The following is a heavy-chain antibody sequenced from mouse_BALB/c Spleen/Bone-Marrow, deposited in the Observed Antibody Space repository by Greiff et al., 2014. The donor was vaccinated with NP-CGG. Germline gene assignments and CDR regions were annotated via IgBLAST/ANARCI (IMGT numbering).Heavy chain of an antibody. D-gene: IGHD1-1*01. CDR2: IDPANGNT. CDR1: GFNIKDTY. Sequence: EVQLQQSGAELVKPGASVKLSCTASGFNIKDTYMHWVKQRPEQGLEWIGRIDPANGNTKYDPKFQGKATITADTSSNTAYLQLSSLTSEDTAVYYCAYGSSYDYFDYWGQDTTLTVSS. J-gene: IGHJ2*01. V-gene: IGHV14-3*02. CDR3: AYGSSYDYFDY.